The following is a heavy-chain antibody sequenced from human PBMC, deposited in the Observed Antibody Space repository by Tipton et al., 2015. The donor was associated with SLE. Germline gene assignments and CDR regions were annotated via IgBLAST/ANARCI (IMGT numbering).Heavy chain of an antibody. CDR2: ISGSGGRT. J-gene: IGHJ4*02. V-gene: IGHV3-23*01. CDR3: AREGGWPRSHYFDY. CDR1: GFTFDDYA. D-gene: IGHD6-19*01. Sequence: SLRLSCAASGFTFDDYAMHWVRQAPGKGLEWVSAISGSGGRTYYADSVKGRFTISRDNSKNTLYLQMNSLRAEDTAVYYCAREGGWPRSHYFDYWGQGTLVTVSS.